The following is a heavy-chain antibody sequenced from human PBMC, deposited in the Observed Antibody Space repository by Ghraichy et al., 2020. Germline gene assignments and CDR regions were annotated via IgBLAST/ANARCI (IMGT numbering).Heavy chain of an antibody. CDR3: SPEEPIVLRTHYFGMDV. V-gene: IGHV1-18*04. D-gene: IGHD2-8*01. CDR1: GYTFTSYC. CDR2: IIAYNGNT. Sequence: ASVKVSFKASGYTFTSYCISWLRQAPGQGLEWLGWIIAYNGNTNYAQKLQGRVTMTTDTSTNTAYRELRSLRSDDTAVYYCSPEEPIVLRTHYFGMDVWGQGTTVTVSS. J-gene: IGHJ6*02.